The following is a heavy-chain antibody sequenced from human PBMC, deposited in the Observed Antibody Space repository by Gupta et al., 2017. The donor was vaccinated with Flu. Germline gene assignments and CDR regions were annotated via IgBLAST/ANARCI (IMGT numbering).Heavy chain of an antibody. CDR2: IIPWTGTT. Sequence: QMQLVQSGAEVRKPGSSVKVPCTASGGNLLYNVIRWLRPAPGPGHAWMGGIIPWTGTTDYAQRLQDSVRLTVDTSTNTIYLELRTLKSEDTAVYYCATFSEAVPDYGDIFITSAYFNKPMDIWGPGTTVSVS. D-gene: IGHD4-17*01. V-gene: IGHV1-69*06. CDR1: GGNLLYNV. J-gene: IGHJ6*02. CDR3: ATFSEAVPDYGDIFITSAYFNKPMDI.